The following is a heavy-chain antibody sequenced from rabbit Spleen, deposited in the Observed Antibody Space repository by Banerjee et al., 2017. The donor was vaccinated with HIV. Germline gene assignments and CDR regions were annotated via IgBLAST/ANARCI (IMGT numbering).Heavy chain of an antibody. CDR2: INAVTGKA. Sequence: QEQLVESGGGLVRPEGSLKLSCKASGFSFSNKAVMCWVRQAPGKGLEWIACINAVTGKAVYASWAKGRFTFSKTSSTTVTLQMTSLTAADTATYFCARDVDTIYFRFSLWGPGTLVTVS. CDR1: GFSFSNKAV. D-gene: IGHD1-1*01. CDR3: ARDVDTIYFRFSL. V-gene: IGHV1S45*01. J-gene: IGHJ4*01.